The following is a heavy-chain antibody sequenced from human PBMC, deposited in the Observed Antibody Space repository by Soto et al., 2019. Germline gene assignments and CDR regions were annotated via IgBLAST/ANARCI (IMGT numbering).Heavy chain of an antibody. Sequence: QVQLQQSGPGLVKPSQTLSLTCAISGDYVSSNTATWNWIRQSPSRGLEWLGRIFYRSQWYSNYAVSVKSRITSNPATSKNQFSLQLNSVTPEDAAIYYCARGGQQVVPVWGQGTLVTVSS. J-gene: IGHJ4*02. CDR2: IFYRSQWYS. V-gene: IGHV6-1*01. CDR3: ARGGQQVVPV. D-gene: IGHD6-6*01. CDR1: GDYVSSNTAT.